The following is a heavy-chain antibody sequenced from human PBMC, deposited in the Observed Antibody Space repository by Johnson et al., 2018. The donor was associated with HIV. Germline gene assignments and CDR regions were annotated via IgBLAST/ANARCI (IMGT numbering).Heavy chain of an antibody. CDR2: IYSGGSI. D-gene: IGHD3-10*01. CDR3: ASPKTPTRVVRGAFDI. Sequence: VQLVESGGGLVQPGRSLRLSCTASGFTFDDYAMSWVRQAPGRGLEWVSVIYSGGSIYYTDSVKGRFTISRDTSRNTVYLQMNSLRVEDTAVYYCASPKTPTRVVRGAFDIWGQGTMVTVSS. J-gene: IGHJ3*02. CDR1: GFTFDDYA. V-gene: IGHV3-23*03.